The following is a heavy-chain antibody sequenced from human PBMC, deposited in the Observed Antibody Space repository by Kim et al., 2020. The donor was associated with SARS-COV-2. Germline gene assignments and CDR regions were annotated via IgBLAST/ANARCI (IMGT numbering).Heavy chain of an antibody. CDR2: IWYDGSNY. CDR1: GFTFSNYG. D-gene: IGHD3-3*01. CDR3: ARGDDFWSGDY. V-gene: IGHV3-33*01. J-gene: IGHJ4*02. Sequence: GGSLRLSCAASGFTFSNYGMHWVRQAPGKGLEWVAVIWYDGSNYYYADSVKGRFTISRDNSKNTLYLQMNSLRAEDTAVYYCARGDDFWSGDYWGQGTLVTVSS.